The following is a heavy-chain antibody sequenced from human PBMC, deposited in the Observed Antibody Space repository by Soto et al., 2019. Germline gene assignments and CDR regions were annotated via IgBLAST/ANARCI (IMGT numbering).Heavy chain of an antibody. CDR2: IYHTVTT. J-gene: IGHJ4*02. V-gene: IGHV4-38-2*01. D-gene: IGHD2-2*03. CDR3: PRTHNVGYDPH. CDR1: GDSIISIDH. Sequence: PAETLSLTCAVFGDSIISIDHWAWIRQSPGRGLEWIASIYHTVTTYYTPSLESRVTISVDTSKNQFSLMLSALTPAEWAVYFCPRTHNVGYDPHWGRITLFTVCS.